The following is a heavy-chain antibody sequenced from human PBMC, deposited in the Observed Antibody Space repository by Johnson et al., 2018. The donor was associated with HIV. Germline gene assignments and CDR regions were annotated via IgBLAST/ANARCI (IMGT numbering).Heavy chain of an antibody. Sequence: VQLVESGGGVVQPGRSLRLSCAASGFTFSSYWMSWVRQAPGKGLEWVANIKQDGSEKYYVDSVKGRFTISRDNAKNSLYLQMNSLRAEDTAVYYCARDDGGGGDAFDIWGQGTMVTVSS. J-gene: IGHJ3*02. V-gene: IGHV3-7*01. CDR2: IKQDGSEK. D-gene: IGHD2-15*01. CDR1: GFTFSSYW. CDR3: ARDDGGGGDAFDI.